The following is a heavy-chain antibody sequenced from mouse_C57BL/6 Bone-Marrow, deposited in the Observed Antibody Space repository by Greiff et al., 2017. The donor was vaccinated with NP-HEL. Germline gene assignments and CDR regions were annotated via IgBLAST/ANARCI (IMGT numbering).Heavy chain of an antibody. V-gene: IGHV1-55*01. D-gene: IGHD2-4*01. CDR1: GYTFTSYW. J-gene: IGHJ2*01. CDR3: ARSPIYYDYVTYYFDY. Sequence: QVQLQQPGAELVKPGASVKMSCKASGYTFTSYWITWVKQRPGQGLEWIGDIYPGSGSTNYNEKFKSKATLTVDTSSSTAYMQLSSLTSEDSAVYYCARSPIYYDYVTYYFDYWGQGTTLTVSS. CDR2: IYPGSGST.